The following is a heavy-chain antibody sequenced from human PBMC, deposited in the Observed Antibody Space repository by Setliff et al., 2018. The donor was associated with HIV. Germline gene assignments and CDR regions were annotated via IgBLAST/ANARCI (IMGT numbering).Heavy chain of an antibody. CDR2: IIPLFATS. CDR1: GYTFTDYF. CDR3: ARVDGAGGWLRPMPDY. V-gene: IGHV1-69*13. J-gene: IGHJ4*02. Sequence: SVKVSCKASGYTFTDYFIHWVRQAPGQGLEWMGGIIPLFATSNSAQKFQGRVTIIADESTSTAYMELSGLRSEDTAVYFCARVDGAGGWLRPMPDYWGQGTLVTVSS. D-gene: IGHD5-12*01.